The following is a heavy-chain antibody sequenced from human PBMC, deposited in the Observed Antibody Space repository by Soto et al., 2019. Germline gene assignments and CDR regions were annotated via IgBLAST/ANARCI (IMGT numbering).Heavy chain of an antibody. CDR3: ARDQRQWLVQGLSFVAFDI. V-gene: IGHV6-1*01. CDR2: TYYRSKWYN. J-gene: IGHJ3*02. Sequence: PSQTLSLTCVISGDSVSSNSAAWNWIRQSPSRGLEWLGRTYYRSKWYNDYAVSVKSRITINPDTSKNQFSLQLNSVTPEDTAVYYCARDQRQWLVQGLSFVAFDIWGQGTMVTVSS. D-gene: IGHD6-19*01. CDR1: GDSVSSNSAA.